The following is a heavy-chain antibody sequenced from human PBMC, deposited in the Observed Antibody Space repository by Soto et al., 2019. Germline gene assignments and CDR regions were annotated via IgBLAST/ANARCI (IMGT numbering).Heavy chain of an antibody. CDR1: GGTFSSYA. J-gene: IGHJ2*01. D-gene: IGHD2-15*01. V-gene: IGHV1-69*01. Sequence: QVQLVQSGAEVKKPGSSVKVSCKASGGTFSSYAISWVRQAPGQGLEWMGGIIPIFGTANYAQKFQGRVTITADETTSTAYMELSSLRSEDTAVYYCARGAGYCSGGSCEGYFDLWGRGTLVPVSS. CDR2: IIPIFGTA. CDR3: ARGAGYCSGGSCEGYFDL.